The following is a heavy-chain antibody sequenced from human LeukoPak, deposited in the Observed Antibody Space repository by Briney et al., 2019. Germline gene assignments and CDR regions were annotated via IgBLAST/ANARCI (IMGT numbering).Heavy chain of an antibody. V-gene: IGHV4-59*08. J-gene: IGHJ4*02. CDR3: ARLQLLTLDY. D-gene: IGHD1-1*01. Sequence: SETLSLTCSVSGGSISSYHWSWIRQPPGKGLEWIGYIYYSGSTNYNPSLKSRVTISVDTSKNQFSLKLRSVTAADAAVYYCARLQLLTLDYWGQGTLVAASS. CDR2: IYYSGST. CDR1: GGSISSYH.